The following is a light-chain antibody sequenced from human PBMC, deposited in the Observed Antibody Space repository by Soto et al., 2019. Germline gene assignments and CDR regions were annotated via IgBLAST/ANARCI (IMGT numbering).Light chain of an antibody. V-gene: IGKV3-15*01. CDR3: QQYNNWPPIT. Sequence: EIVLTQSPCTLSLSHGERATLSCRASQSVSSNLAWYQQKPGQAPRLLIHGATTRATGIPARFSGSGSGTEFTLTISSLQSEDFAVYYCQQYNNWPPITFGQGTRLEIK. J-gene: IGKJ5*01. CDR1: QSVSSN. CDR2: GAT.